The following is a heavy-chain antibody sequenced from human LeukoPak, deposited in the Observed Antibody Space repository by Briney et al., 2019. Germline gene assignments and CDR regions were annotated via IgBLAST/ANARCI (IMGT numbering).Heavy chain of an antibody. D-gene: IGHD3-3*01. V-gene: IGHV3-30-3*01. CDR1: GFTFSNYP. CDR3: ARERQNKDFWSGGDY. CDR2: ISYDGNKI. Sequence: GGSLRLSCAASGFTFSNYPLHWVRQAPGKGLEWVTLISYDGNKIYYADSVKGRFTISRDNSKNSLYLQMNTLRPEDTAVYYCARERQNKDFWSGGDYWGQGTLVTVSS. J-gene: IGHJ4*02.